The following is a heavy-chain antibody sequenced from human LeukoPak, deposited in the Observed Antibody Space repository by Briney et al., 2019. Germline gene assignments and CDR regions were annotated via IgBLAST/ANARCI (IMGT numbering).Heavy chain of an antibody. CDR3: ARLAGDYVGGYYYMDV. Sequence: GGSLRLSCAASGFTFSSYWMHWVRQAPGKGLVWVSRINSDGSSTSYADSVKGRFTISRDNAKNSLYLQMNSLRAEDTAVYYCARLAGDYVGGYYYMDVWGKGTTVTVSS. CDR2: INSDGSST. CDR1: GFTFSSYW. V-gene: IGHV3-74*01. J-gene: IGHJ6*03. D-gene: IGHD4-17*01.